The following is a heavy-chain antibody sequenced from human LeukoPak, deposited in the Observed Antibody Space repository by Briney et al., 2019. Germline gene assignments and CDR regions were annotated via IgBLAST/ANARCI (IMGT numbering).Heavy chain of an antibody. CDR2: ISSRSSDI. CDR3: ARRGGGSTGHQGDFDY. D-gene: IGHD2-15*01. V-gene: IGHV3-21*01. J-gene: IGHJ4*02. CDR1: GFTFTTYT. Sequence: PGGSLRLSCAASGFTFTTYTMNWVRQAPGKGLEWVSSISSRSSDIHYADSVKGRFTISRDNAKNSLYLQMNSLRAEDTAVYYCARRGGGSTGHQGDFDYWGQGTLVTVSA.